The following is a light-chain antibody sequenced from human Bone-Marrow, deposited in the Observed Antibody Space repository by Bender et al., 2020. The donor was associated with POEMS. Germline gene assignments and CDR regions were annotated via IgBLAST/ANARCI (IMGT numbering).Light chain of an antibody. CDR2: EVS. J-gene: IGLJ2*01. Sequence: QSALTQPPSASGSPGESVTISCTGTSNDIGVYNYVSWYQQYPGKAPKVMIYEVSQRPSGVPDRFSGSKSDNTASLTVSGLQAEDEADYYCSSYAGSNNVIFGGGTKLTVL. CDR3: SSYAGSNNVI. CDR1: SNDIGVYNY. V-gene: IGLV2-8*01.